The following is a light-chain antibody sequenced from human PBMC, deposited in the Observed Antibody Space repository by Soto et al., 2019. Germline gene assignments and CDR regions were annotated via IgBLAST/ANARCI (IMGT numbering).Light chain of an antibody. CDR1: SSNIGTNS. Sequence: QSVLTQPPSASGAPGQRVTISCSGSSSNIGTNSVSWYQQLPGTAPKLLIYDNSRRPSGVPDRFSGSKSGTSASLAVSGLQSEDEAEYYCAAWDDSLNGHVVFGGGTKPTVL. J-gene: IGLJ2*01. CDR2: DNS. V-gene: IGLV1-44*01. CDR3: AAWDDSLNGHVV.